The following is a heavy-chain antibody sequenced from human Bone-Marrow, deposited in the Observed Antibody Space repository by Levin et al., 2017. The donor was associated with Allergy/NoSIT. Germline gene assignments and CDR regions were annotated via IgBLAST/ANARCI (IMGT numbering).Heavy chain of an antibody. Sequence: GESLKISCKASGYTFTSYDINWVRQATGQGLEWMGWMNPNSGNTGYAQKFQGRVTMTRNTSISTAYMELSSLRSEDTAVYYCARGGTAMVNFDYWGQGTLVTVSS. V-gene: IGHV1-8*01. CDR3: ARGGTAMVNFDY. J-gene: IGHJ4*02. CDR2: MNPNSGNT. D-gene: IGHD5-18*01. CDR1: GYTFTSYD.